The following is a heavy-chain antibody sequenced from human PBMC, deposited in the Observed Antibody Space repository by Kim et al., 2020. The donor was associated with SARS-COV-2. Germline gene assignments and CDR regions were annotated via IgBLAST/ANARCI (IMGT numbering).Heavy chain of an antibody. CDR3: ARARSMVGATTLFDY. CDR1: GYSISSGYY. V-gene: IGHV4-38-2*02. J-gene: IGHJ4*01. CDR2: IYHSGST. D-gene: IGHD1-26*01. Sequence: SETLSLICTVSGYSISSGYYWGWIRQPPGKGLEWIGSIYHSGSTYYNPSLKSRVTISVDTSKNQFSLKLSSVTAADTAVYYCARARSMVGATTLFDYWG.